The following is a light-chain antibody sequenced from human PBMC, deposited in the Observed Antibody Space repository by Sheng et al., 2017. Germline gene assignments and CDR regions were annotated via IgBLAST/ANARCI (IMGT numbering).Light chain of an antibody. CDR1: HSITDY. CDR3: QQSYSSPHT. J-gene: IGKJ2*01. Sequence: DIQMTQSPSSLSASIRDNITLTCRANHSITDYLNWFQQKPGKAPTLLIYGASILQTGVPSRFSGSGSGTDFTLTISDLQFEDFATYFCQQSYSSPHTFGQGTQLDFK. CDR2: GAS. V-gene: IGKV1-39*01.